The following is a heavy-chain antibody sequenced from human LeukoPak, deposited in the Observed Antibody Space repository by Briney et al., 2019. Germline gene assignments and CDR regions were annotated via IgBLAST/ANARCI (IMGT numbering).Heavy chain of an antibody. V-gene: IGHV3-23*01. CDR2: LSGSGGSP. J-gene: IGHJ4*02. CDR3: ARQLGYCSDGTCYFDS. Sequence: GGSLRLSCAASGFTFKSYAMSWVRQAPGKGLEWVSALSGSGGSPYDADAVKGRFIISGDNSKNTLYLQMNSLRAEDTAIYYCARQLGYCSDGTCYFDSWGQGTLVTVTS. CDR1: GFTFKSYA. D-gene: IGHD2-15*01.